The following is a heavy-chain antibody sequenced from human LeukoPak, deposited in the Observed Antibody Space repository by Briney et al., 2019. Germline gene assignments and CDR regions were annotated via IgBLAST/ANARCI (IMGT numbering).Heavy chain of an antibody. CDR3: AKDTREYYYDSSGYYHADFQH. V-gene: IGHV3-11*01. CDR2: ISSSGSTI. J-gene: IGHJ1*01. CDR1: GFTFSDYY. Sequence: GGSLRLSCAASGFTFSDYYMSWIRQAPGKGLEWVSYISSSGSTIYYADSVKGRFTISRDNAKNSLYLQMNSLRAEDTAVYYCAKDTREYYYDSSGYYHADFQHWGQGTLVTVSS. D-gene: IGHD3-22*01.